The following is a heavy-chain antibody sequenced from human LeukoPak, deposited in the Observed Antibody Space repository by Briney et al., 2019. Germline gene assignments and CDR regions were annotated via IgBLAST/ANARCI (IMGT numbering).Heavy chain of an antibody. CDR3: WPSSSWSF. D-gene: IGHD6-13*01. CDR1: GVTFSSSS. J-gene: IGHJ4*02. V-gene: IGHV3-21*01. CDR2: ISSSSSYI. Sequence: PGGSLRLSCAASGVTFSSSSMNWVRQAPGKGLEWVSSISSSSSYIYYADSVKGRFTISRDNAKNSLYLQMNSLRAEDTAVYYCWPSSSWSFWGQGTLVTVSS.